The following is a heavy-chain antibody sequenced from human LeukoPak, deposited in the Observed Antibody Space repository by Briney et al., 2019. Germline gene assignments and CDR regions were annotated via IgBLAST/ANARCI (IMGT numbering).Heavy chain of an antibody. Sequence: PGRSLRLSCAASGFTFSSYAMHWVRQAPGKGLEWVAVISYDGSSKYYADSVKGRFTISRDNSKNTLYLQMNSLRAEDTAVYYCARDSGEMATTYVFDYWGQGTLVTVSS. D-gene: IGHD5-24*01. V-gene: IGHV3-30-3*01. CDR2: ISYDGSSK. J-gene: IGHJ4*02. CDR1: GFTFSSYA. CDR3: ARDSGEMATTYVFDY.